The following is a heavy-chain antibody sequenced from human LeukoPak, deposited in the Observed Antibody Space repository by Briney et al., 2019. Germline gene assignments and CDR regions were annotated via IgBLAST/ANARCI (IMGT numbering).Heavy chain of an antibody. Sequence: TTGGSLRLSCAASGFTVSTYDMHWVRQAPGEGPEWIAYFGISGTIYYADSVRGRFTISRDSAKNSLHLEMNSLRVDDTAIYYCAGYGLYPYWGQGTPVTVSS. V-gene: IGHV3-69-1*01. D-gene: IGHD5-18*01. J-gene: IGHJ4*02. CDR2: FGISGTI. CDR1: GFTVSTYD. CDR3: AGYGLYPY.